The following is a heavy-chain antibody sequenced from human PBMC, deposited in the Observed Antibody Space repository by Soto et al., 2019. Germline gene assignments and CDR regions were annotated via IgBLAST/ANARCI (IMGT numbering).Heavy chain of an antibody. Sequence: SETLSLTCAVYGGSFSGYYWSWIRQPPGKGLEWIGEINHSGSTNYNPSLKSRVTISVDTSKNQFSLKLSSVTAADTAVYYCAIVAYSYGTLDYWGQGTLVTVSS. CDR3: AIVAYSYGTLDY. J-gene: IGHJ4*02. V-gene: IGHV4-34*01. CDR2: INHSGST. CDR1: GGSFSGYY. D-gene: IGHD3-10*01.